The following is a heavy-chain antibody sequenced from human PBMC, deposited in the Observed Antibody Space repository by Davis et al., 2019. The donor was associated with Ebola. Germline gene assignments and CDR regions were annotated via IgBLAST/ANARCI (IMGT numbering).Heavy chain of an antibody. CDR3: AKDRWTKGTYYDFWSGYNYGMDV. Sequence: PGGSLRLSCAASGFTFSSYWMHWVRQAPGKGLVWVSRINSDGSSTSYADSVKGRFTISRDNAKNTLYLQMNSLRAEDTALYYCAKDRWTKGTYYDFWSGYNYGMDVWGQGTTVTVSS. CDR2: INSDGSST. CDR1: GFTFSSYW. J-gene: IGHJ6*02. D-gene: IGHD3-3*01. V-gene: IGHV3-74*01.